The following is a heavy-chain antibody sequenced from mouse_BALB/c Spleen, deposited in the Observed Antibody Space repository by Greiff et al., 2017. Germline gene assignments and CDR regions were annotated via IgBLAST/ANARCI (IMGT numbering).Heavy chain of an antibody. V-gene: IGHV3-2*02. J-gene: IGHJ3*01. CDR3: GSSYDAY. Sequence: EVKLQESGPGLVKPSQSLSLTCTVTGYSITSDYAWNWIRQFPGNKLEWMGYISYSGSTSYNPSLKSRISITRDTSKNQFFLQLNSVTTEDTATYYCGSSYDAYWGQGTLVTVSA. CDR1: GYSITSDYA. D-gene: IGHD1-1*01. CDR2: ISYSGST.